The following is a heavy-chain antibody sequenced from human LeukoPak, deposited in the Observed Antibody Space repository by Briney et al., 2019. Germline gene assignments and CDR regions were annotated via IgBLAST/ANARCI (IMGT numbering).Heavy chain of an antibody. J-gene: IGHJ4*02. Sequence: SETLSLTCTVSGGSISTYHWSWIRQPAGKGLEWIGRIYSNEDTRYNPSLKSRVTMSVDTSKNQFSLKLSSVTAADTAVYYCARAAGASGGQYFDYWGRGTLVAVSS. CDR2: IYSNEDT. D-gene: IGHD2-15*01. V-gene: IGHV4-4*07. CDR1: GGSISTYH. CDR3: ARAAGASGGQYFDY.